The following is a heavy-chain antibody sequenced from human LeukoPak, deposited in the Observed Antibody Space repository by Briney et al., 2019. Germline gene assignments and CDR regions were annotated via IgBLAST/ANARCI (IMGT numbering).Heavy chain of an antibody. CDR1: GFTFNNYW. J-gene: IGHJ4*02. D-gene: IGHD6-19*01. CDR2: IRHDGSAR. V-gene: IGHV3-7*01. Sequence: PGGSLRLSCVASGFTFNNYWMTWVRQAPGKGLEWVANIRHDGSARYYGDSVKGRFTISRDDAKNSLFLQMNNLRADDTALYYCARDNSGFDYWGQGTLVTVSS. CDR3: ARDNSGFDY.